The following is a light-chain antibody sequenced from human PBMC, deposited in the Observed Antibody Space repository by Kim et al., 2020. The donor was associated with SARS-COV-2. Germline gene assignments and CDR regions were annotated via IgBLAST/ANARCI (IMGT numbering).Light chain of an antibody. V-gene: IGLV2-14*03. Sequence: SSTVSCAGSRSDMGGSDSVCWYQEHPGRARKLMVFGVNKRRSWISDRFLGSKAGNTASLAILGRQADGEADYYCSSDSTGSTLVVFGGGTQLTVL. CDR3: SSDSTGSTLVV. CDR2: GVN. J-gene: IGLJ2*01. CDR1: RSDMGGSDS.